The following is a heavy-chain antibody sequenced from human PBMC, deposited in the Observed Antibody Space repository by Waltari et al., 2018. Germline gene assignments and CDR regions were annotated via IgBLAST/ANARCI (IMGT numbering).Heavy chain of an antibody. CDR3: ARDRGRGLYLDS. CDR1: GDSMSSTYW. J-gene: IGHJ4*02. CDR2: VYGGGKT. Sequence: QLQLQESGPGLVKPSGTLSLTCGVSGDSMSSTYWWSWVRQPPGKGLEWIGQVYGGGKTNYNPSLASRVTVALDTYNKQFSLTVTSATAADTAVYYCARDRGRGLYLDSWGPGLLVTVSP. V-gene: IGHV4-4*02. D-gene: IGHD5-12*01.